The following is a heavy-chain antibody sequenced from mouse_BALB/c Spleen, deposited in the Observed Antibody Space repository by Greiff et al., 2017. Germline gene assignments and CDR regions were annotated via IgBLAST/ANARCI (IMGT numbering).Heavy chain of an antibody. CDR2: ISYSGST. D-gene: IGHD2-2*01. V-gene: IGHV3-8*02. CDR1: GYSITSGY. Sequence: EVKLMESGPSLVKPSQSLSLTCSASGYSITSGYWNWIRKSPGNKLEYMGYISYSGSTYYNPSPKSRISITGDTTKNQYYLQLNSVTTEDTATYYCARAYGYDSYFDYWGQGTTLTVSS. J-gene: IGHJ2*01. CDR3: ARAYGYDSYFDY.